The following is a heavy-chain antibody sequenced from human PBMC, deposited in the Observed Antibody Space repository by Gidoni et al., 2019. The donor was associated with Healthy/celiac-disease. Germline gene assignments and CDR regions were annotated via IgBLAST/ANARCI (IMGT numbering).Heavy chain of an antibody. J-gene: IGHJ4*02. Sequence: QVQLVESGGGVVQPGRSLRLSCAASGFTFSSFGMHWVRQAPGKGLEWVAVIWYDGSNKQYADSVKGRFTISRDNSKNTLELQMNSVRAEDTAVYYCARDGSQWPTGYYFDYWGQGTLVTVSS. V-gene: IGHV3-33*01. CDR1: GFTFSSFG. CDR2: IWYDGSNK. CDR3: ARDGSQWPTGYYFDY. D-gene: IGHD6-19*01.